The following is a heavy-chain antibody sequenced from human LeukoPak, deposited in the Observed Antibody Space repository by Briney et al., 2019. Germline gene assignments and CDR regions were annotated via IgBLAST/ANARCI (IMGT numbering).Heavy chain of an antibody. J-gene: IGHJ6*03. Sequence: ASVKVSCKASGYTFTSYDINWVRQATGQGLEWMGWMNPNSGNTGYAQKFQGRVTITRNTSISTAYMELSSLRSEDTAVYYCARAVGATDYYYYYMDVWGKGTTLTVSS. D-gene: IGHD1-26*01. CDR3: ARAVGATDYYYYYMDV. CDR2: MNPNSGNT. CDR1: GYTFTSYD. V-gene: IGHV1-8*03.